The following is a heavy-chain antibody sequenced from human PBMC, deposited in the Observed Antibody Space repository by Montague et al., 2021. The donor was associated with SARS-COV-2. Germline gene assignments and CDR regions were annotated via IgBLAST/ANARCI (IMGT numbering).Heavy chain of an antibody. Sequence: SETLSLTCAISGGSFSDYYWSWIRQPPGKGLEWIGEVNQSGTTIFNPSVKSGVTISEDTSKNQFYLRLNSVTAADTAVYYCARVRRPVVVPGAGPAGRAFDIWGQGTMVTASS. J-gene: IGHJ3*02. CDR1: GGSFSDYY. CDR3: ARVRRPVVVPGAGPAGRAFDI. CDR2: VNQSGTT. V-gene: IGHV4-34*01. D-gene: IGHD2-2*01.